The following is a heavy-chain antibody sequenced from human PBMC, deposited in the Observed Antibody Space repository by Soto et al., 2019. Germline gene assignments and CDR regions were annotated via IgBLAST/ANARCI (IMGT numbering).Heavy chain of an antibody. Sequence: NPSETLSLTCTVSGGSISSGDYYWSWIRQPPGKGLEWIGYIYYSGSTYYNPSLKSRVTISVDTSKNQFSLKLSSVTAADTAVYYCARDGFYVYYYYGMDVWGQGTTVTVSS. J-gene: IGHJ6*02. CDR3: ARDGFYVYYYYGMDV. D-gene: IGHD3-10*01. V-gene: IGHV4-30-4*01. CDR1: GGSISSGDYY. CDR2: IYYSGST.